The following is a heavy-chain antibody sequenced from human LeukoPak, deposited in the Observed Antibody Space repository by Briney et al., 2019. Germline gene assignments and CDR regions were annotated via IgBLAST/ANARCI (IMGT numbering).Heavy chain of an antibody. CDR1: GGSISSSSYY. V-gene: IGHV4-39*01. D-gene: IGHD3-22*01. Sequence: PSETLSLTCTVSGGSISSSSYYWGWIRQPPGKGLEWIGSIYYSGSTYHNPSLKSRVTISVDTSKNQFSLKLSSVTAADTAVYYCARHVRVRHYYDSSGYYPSDYWGQGTLVTVSS. J-gene: IGHJ4*02. CDR2: IYYSGST. CDR3: ARHVRVRHYYDSSGYYPSDY.